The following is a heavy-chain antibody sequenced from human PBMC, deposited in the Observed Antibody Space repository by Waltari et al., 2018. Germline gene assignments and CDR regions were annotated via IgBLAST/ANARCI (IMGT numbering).Heavy chain of an antibody. CDR1: GGSFSGYY. CDR2: INHSGRT. CDR3: ARGALEPNYYYYYYMDV. Sequence: QVQLQQWGAGLLKPSETLSLTCAVYGGSFSGYYWSWIRQHPGKGLEWIGEINHSGRTNYNPYLKSRVTISVDTSKNQLSLKLSSVTAADTAVYYCARGALEPNYYYYYYMDVWGKGTTVTVSS. D-gene: IGHD1-1*01. J-gene: IGHJ6*03. V-gene: IGHV4-34*01.